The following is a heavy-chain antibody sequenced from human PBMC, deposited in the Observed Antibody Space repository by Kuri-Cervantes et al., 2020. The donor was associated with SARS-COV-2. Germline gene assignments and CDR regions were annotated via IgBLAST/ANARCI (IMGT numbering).Heavy chain of an antibody. Sequence: GGSLRLSCSASGFTFSSYAMHWVRQAPGKGLEWVSVIYSGGSTYYADSVKGRFTISRDNSKNTLYLQMNSLRAEDTAVYYCARVAKSGWNANNWFDPWGQGTLVTVSS. CDR2: IYSGGST. J-gene: IGHJ5*02. CDR1: GFTFSSYA. D-gene: IGHD1-1*01. CDR3: ARVAKSGWNANNWFDP. V-gene: IGHV3-66*01.